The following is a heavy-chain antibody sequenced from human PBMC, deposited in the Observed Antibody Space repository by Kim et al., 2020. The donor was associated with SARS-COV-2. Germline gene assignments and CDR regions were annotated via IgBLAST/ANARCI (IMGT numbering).Heavy chain of an antibody. D-gene: IGHD5-12*01. Sequence: SVKVSCKASGGTFSSYAISWVRQAPGQGLEWMGGIIPIFGTANYAQKFQGRVTITADESTSTAYMELSSLRSEDTAVYYCARDKGRNDLDIVATRAFDYWGQGTLVTVSS. CDR2: IIPIFGTA. V-gene: IGHV1-69*13. CDR3: ARDKGRNDLDIVATRAFDY. J-gene: IGHJ4*02. CDR1: GGTFSSYA.